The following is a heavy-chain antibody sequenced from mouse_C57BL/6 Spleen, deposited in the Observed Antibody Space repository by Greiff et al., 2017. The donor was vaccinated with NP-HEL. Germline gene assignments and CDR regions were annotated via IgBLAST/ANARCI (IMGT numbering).Heavy chain of an antibody. J-gene: IGHJ4*01. CDR1: GYTFTSYW. CDR2: IHPNSGST. D-gene: IGHD2-3*01. CDR3: ERTGTRYDGYYGPGYYAMDY. Sequence: QVQLQQPGAELVKPGASVKLSCKASGYTFTSYWMHWVKQSPGQGLEWIGMIHPNSGSTNYNEKFKSKATLTVDKSSSTAYMQLSSLTSEDSAVYYCERTGTRYDGYYGPGYYAMDYWGQGTSVTVSS. V-gene: IGHV1-64*01.